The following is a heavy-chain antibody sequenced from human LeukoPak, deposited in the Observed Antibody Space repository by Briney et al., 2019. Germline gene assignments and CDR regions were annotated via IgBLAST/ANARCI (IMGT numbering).Heavy chain of an antibody. V-gene: IGHV4-61*01. CDR2: ISYSGST. J-gene: IGHJ5*02. D-gene: IGHD3-10*01. CDR1: GGSVSSDSHY. Sequence: SETLSLTCTVSGGSVSSDSHYWNWIRQPPGKGLGWIGCISYSGSTNYKSSLKSRVTISVDTSKNQFSLKLTSVTAADTAVYYCARFLWFGGPFDPWGQGTLVTVSS. CDR3: ARFLWFGGPFDP.